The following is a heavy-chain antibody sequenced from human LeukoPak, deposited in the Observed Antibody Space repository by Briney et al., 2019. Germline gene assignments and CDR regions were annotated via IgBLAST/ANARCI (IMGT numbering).Heavy chain of an antibody. Sequence: PGGSLRVSCAASGFTFNAYSLHWVRQAPGKGLEYVSGINPNGGSTYYANSVKGRFTISRDNSKNTLYLQMGSLRAEDMAVYYCARHRSFDYWGQGTLVTVSS. J-gene: IGHJ4*02. V-gene: IGHV3-64*01. CDR3: ARHRSFDY. CDR1: GFTFNAYS. CDR2: INPNGGST.